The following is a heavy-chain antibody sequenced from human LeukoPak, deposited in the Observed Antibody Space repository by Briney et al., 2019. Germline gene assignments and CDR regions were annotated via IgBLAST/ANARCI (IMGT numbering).Heavy chain of an antibody. V-gene: IGHV3-9*01. CDR1: GFTFDDYA. CDR2: INWNSGSI. J-gene: IGHJ4*02. D-gene: IGHD3-22*01. CDR3: AKDGEEYDSSGYLFHY. Sequence: GGSLRLSCAASGFTFDDYAMHWVRQAPGKGLEWVSGINWNSGSIGYADSVKGRFTISRDNAKNSLYLQMNSLRAEDTALYYCAKDGEEYDSSGYLFHYWGQGTLVTVSS.